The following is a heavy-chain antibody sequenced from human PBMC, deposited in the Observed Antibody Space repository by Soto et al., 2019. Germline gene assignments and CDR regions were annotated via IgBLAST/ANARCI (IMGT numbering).Heavy chain of an antibody. D-gene: IGHD4-17*01. CDR3: ARSFGDPTPAATD. J-gene: IGHJ4*02. CDR2: IYHSGST. V-gene: IGHV4-30-2*01. Sequence: KPSETLSLTCAVSGGSISSGGYSWSWIRQPPGKGLEWIGYIYHSGSTYYNPSLKSRVTISVDRSKNQFSLKLSSVTAADTAVYYCARSFGDPTPAATDWGQGTLVTVSS. CDR1: GGSISSGGYS.